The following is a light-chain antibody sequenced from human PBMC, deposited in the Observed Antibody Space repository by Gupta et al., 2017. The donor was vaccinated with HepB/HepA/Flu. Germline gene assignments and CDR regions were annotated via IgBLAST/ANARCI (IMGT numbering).Light chain of an antibody. CDR3: QSYDSSLRGSLV. J-gene: IGLJ2*01. CDR1: SSTIGAGYD. V-gene: IGLV1-40*01. Sequence: QSVLTQPPSASGAPGQRVIISCTGSSSTIGAGYDVNWYQQLPGRAPKLLIYVNKKRPSGVPDRFSGSKSGTSASLAITGLQAEDEAHYYCQSYDSSLRGSLVFGTGTKLTVL. CDR2: VNK.